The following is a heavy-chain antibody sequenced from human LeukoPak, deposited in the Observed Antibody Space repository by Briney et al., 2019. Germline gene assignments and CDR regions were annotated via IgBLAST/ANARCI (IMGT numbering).Heavy chain of an antibody. CDR3: ARRKWVWGLRGVISRSRFRDGWFDP. CDR2: IHPGNSDT. V-gene: IGHV5-51*01. Sequence: GESLKISCMSSGYTFTNYWIVWVRQVPGKGLEWVGIIHPGNSDTRYSPSFQGQVTISVDKSIRTTSLQWSKLKASDTAMYYCARRKWVWGLRGVISRSRFRDGWFDPWGQGTLVTVSS. J-gene: IGHJ5*02. D-gene: IGHD3-10*01. CDR1: GYTFTNYW.